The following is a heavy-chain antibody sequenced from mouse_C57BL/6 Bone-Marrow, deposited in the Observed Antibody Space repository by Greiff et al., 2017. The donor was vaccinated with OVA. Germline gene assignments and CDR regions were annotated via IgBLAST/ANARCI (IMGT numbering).Heavy chain of an antibody. D-gene: IGHD1-1*02. CDR1: GFTFSDYG. CDR2: ISSGSSTI. CDR3: ARLYGHLFDY. V-gene: IGHV5-17*01. J-gene: IGHJ2*01. Sequence: EVKVEESGGGLVKPGGSLKLSCAASGFTFSDYGMHWVRQAPEKGLEWVAYISSGSSTIYYADTVKGRFTISRDNAKNTLFLQMTSLRSEDTAMYYCARLYGHLFDYWGQGTTLTVSS.